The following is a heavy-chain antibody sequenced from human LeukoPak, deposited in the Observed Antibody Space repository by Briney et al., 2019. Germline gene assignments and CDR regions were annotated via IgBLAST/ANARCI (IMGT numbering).Heavy chain of an antibody. J-gene: IGHJ6*03. D-gene: IGHD3-22*01. CDR3: ARGVYYDSSGAPSSPNYYYYMDV. Sequence: VASVKVSCKASGYTFTGYYMHWVRQAPGQGLEWMGWINPNSGGTNYAQKFQGRVTMTRDTSISTAYMELSRLRSDDTAVYYCARGVYYDSSGAPSSPNYYYYMDVWGKGTTVTVSS. V-gene: IGHV1-2*02. CDR2: INPNSGGT. CDR1: GYTFTGYY.